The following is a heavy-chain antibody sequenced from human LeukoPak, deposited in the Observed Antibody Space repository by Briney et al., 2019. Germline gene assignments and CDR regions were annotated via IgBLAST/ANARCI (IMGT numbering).Heavy chain of an antibody. CDR2: ISGSGGST. J-gene: IGHJ4*02. CDR1: GFTLSSYE. CDR3: AKDHPYGY. V-gene: IGHV3-23*01. Sequence: GGSLRLSCTVSGFTLSSYEMSWIRQAPGKGLEWVSAISGSGGSTYYADSVKGRFTISRDNSKNTLYLQMNSLRAEDTAVYYCAKDHPYGYWGQGTLVTVSS. D-gene: IGHD4-17*01.